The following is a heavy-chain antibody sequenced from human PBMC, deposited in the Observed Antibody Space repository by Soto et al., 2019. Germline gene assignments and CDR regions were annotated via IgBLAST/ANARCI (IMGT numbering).Heavy chain of an antibody. V-gene: IGHV4-31*03. CDR1: GGSISSGGYY. Sequence: QVQLQESGPGLVKPSQTLSLTCTVSGGSISSGGYYWSWIRQHPGKGLEWIGYIYYSGSTYYNPSLKSRVTTAVDTSKNQFSLKLSSVTAADTAVYYCARSPEATVTAFDYWGQGTLVTVSS. CDR2: IYYSGST. D-gene: IGHD4-17*01. J-gene: IGHJ4*02. CDR3: ARSPEATVTAFDY.